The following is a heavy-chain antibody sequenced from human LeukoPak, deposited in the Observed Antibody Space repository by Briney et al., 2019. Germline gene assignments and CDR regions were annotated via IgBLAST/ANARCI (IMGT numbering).Heavy chain of an antibody. D-gene: IGHD3-22*01. CDR1: GFTFSSYG. CDR2: ISSSGSTI. V-gene: IGHV3-48*04. Sequence: GGTLRLSCAASGFTFSSYGMNWVRQAPGKGLEWVSYISSSGSTIYYADSVKGRFTISRDNAKNSLYLQMNSLRAEDTAVYYCARDPTTMIVGGYYFDYWGQGTLVTVSS. CDR3: ARDPTTMIVGGYYFDY. J-gene: IGHJ4*02.